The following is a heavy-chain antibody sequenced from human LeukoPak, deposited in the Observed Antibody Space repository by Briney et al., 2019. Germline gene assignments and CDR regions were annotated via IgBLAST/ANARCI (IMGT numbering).Heavy chain of an antibody. Sequence: SQTLSLTCAISGDSVSINSAAWNWIRQSPSRGLEWLGRTYYRSKWYNDHAVSVKGRIAINPDTSKSQFSLQLDSVTPEDTAVYYCAKGEGLRGYYAGIDYWGQGTLVTVSS. CDR3: AKGEGLRGYYAGIDY. J-gene: IGHJ4*02. D-gene: IGHD3-22*01. V-gene: IGHV6-1*01. CDR2: TYYRSKWYN. CDR1: GDSVSINSAA.